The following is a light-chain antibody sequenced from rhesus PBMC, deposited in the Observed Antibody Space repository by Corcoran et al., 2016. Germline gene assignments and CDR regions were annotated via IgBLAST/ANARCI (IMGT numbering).Light chain of an antibody. Sequence: DIQMSQSPSSLSASVGDKVTITCRASQGIGNALAWYQLKPGKAPKLLIYAASSVESGVPSRFSGSRSGTDFTLTISSLQPEYFATYYCQQGYSTPYSFGQGTKVEIK. CDR3: QQGYSTPYS. CDR1: QGIGNA. J-gene: IGKJ2*01. V-gene: IGKV1-33*02. CDR2: AAS.